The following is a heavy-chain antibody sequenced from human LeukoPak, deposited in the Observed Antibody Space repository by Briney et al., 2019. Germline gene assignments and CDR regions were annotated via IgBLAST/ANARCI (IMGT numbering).Heavy chain of an antibody. D-gene: IGHD7-27*01. CDR2: ISDSNSST. J-gene: IGHJ4*02. V-gene: IGHV3-23*01. CDR3: TTSGGNWDYFDY. Sequence: GGSLRLSCAASGFTFSIYAMSWVRQAPGKGLEWVSTISDSNSSTYYADSVKGRFTISRDNSKNTLYLQMNGLRIEDTGVYYCTTSGGNWDYFDYWGQGTLVTVSS. CDR1: GFTFSIYA.